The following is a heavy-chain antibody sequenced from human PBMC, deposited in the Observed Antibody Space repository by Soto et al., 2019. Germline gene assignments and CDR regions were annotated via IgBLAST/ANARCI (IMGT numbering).Heavy chain of an antibody. CDR3: ARGWYGNRLDL. CDR1: GFTFSNFW. D-gene: IGHD6-13*01. Sequence: EVPLVESGGGIVQPGVSLRLSCAASGFTFSNFWMDWVRQAPGKGLVWVSHIKTDGTSTSYADSVKGRVTISRDNAESTLSMQMSSLIAEDTAIYYCARGWYGNRLDLWGRGTLVTVSS. J-gene: IGHJ5*02. V-gene: IGHV3-74*01. CDR2: IKTDGTST.